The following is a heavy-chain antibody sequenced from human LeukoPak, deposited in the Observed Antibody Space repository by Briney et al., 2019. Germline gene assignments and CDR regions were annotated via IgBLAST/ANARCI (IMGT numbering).Heavy chain of an antibody. CDR1: GDSINSLDL. CDR3: ARGRGNMVRGVIRAFDI. Sequence: SGTLSLTCTVSGDSINSLDLWSWVRQPPGKGLEWIGEMYLSGTTHSNPSVKSRVTISIDKSKNQFFLNLSSVTAADTAVYYCARGRGNMVRGVIRAFDIWGQGTMVTVSS. V-gene: IGHV4-4*02. D-gene: IGHD3-10*01. CDR2: MYLSGTT. J-gene: IGHJ3*02.